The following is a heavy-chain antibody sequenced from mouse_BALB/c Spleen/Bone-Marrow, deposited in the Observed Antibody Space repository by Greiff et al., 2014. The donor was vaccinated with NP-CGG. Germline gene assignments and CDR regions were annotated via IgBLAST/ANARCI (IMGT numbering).Heavy chain of an antibody. V-gene: IGHV14-3*02. CDR2: IDPANGNT. CDR3: AWDGAY. D-gene: IGHD4-1*01. J-gene: IGHJ3*01. Sequence: EVQLQQPGAEFVKPGASVKFSCTASGFTFKDSYMHWVKQRPEQGLEWIGRIDPANGNTKYDPKFQGKATITADTSSNTAYLQPSIPSFEETAVYSCAWDGAYWGQGTLFTVSA. CDR1: GFTFKDSY.